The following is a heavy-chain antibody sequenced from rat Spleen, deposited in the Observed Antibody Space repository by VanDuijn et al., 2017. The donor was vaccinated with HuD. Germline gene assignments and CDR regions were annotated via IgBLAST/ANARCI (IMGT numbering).Heavy chain of an antibody. CDR1: GFNFNDHW. J-gene: IGHJ2*01. CDR2: INKDSSAI. V-gene: IGHV4-2*01. Sequence: EVKLVESGGGLVQPGRSLKLSCVASGFNFNDHWMGWVRQAPGKGLEWIGEINKDSSAIKYVPYLKDKFIISRNNAQNTLYLQMSKLGSEDTATDYCVREEIGVRDWGQGVVVTVSS. D-gene: IGHD4-3*01. CDR3: VREEIGVRD.